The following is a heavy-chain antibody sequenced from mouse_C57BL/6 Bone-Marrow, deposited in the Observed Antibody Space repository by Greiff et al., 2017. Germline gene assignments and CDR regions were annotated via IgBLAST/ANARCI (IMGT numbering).Heavy chain of an antibody. CDR1: GYTFTSYW. D-gene: IGHD1-1*01. CDR3: ARPLLYYGSSDWYFDV. J-gene: IGHJ1*03. CDR2: IYPGSGST. Sequence: VQLQQSGAELVKPGASVKMSCKASGYTFTSYWITWVKQRPGQGLEWIGDIYPGSGSTNYNEKFKSKATLTVDTSSSTAYMQLSSLTSEDSAVYYCARPLLYYGSSDWYFDVWGTGTTVTVSS. V-gene: IGHV1-55*01.